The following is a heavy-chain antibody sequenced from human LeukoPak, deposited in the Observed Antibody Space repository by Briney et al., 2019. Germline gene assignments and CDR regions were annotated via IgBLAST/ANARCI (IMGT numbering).Heavy chain of an antibody. D-gene: IGHD6-19*01. CDR3: AKDNRRHYTSGPNPDSLH. J-gene: IGHJ4*02. Sequence: GGSLRLSCAGSGFIFNNYAMHWVRQPPGKGLEWVSGISWNSGSIDYADSVKGRFTISRDNVKNSLYLQMNSLRVEDTACYYCAKDNRRHYTSGPNPDSLHWGQGALVTVSS. CDR1: GFIFNNYA. V-gene: IGHV3-9*01. CDR2: ISWNSGSI.